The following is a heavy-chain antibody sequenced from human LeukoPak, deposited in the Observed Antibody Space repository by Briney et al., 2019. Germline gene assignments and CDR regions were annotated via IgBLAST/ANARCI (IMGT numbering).Heavy chain of an antibody. Sequence: AGGSLRLSCAASGFTFSSYWMHWVRQAPGKGLVWVSRINSDGSSTSYADSVKGRFTISRDNAKNTLYLQMNSLRAEDTAVYYCARVATSRSNYYYYCMDVWGQGTTVTVSS. D-gene: IGHD1-26*01. V-gene: IGHV3-74*01. CDR2: INSDGSST. J-gene: IGHJ6*02. CDR3: ARVATSRSNYYYYCMDV. CDR1: GFTFSSYW.